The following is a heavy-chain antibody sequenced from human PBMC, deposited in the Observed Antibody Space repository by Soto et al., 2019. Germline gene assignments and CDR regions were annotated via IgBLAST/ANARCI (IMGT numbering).Heavy chain of an antibody. CDR1: GGSISSSSYY. J-gene: IGHJ6*04. CDR3: ARRLYYDSSGFEGGGMDV. CDR2: IYYSGST. Sequence: SETLSLTCTVSGGSISSSSYYWVWIRQPPGKGLEWIGSIYYSGSTYYNPSLKSRVTISVDTSKNQFSLKLSSVTAADTAVYYCARRLYYDSSGFEGGGMDVWGKGTTVTVS. D-gene: IGHD3-22*01. V-gene: IGHV4-39*01.